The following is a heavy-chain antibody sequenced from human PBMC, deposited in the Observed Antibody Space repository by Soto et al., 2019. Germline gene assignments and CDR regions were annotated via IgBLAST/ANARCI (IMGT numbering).Heavy chain of an antibody. CDR2: IDTYGSAT. Sequence: PGGSLRLSCAASGFSLSVYWMHWVRQAPGKGLAWVSLIDTYGSATKYADSVEGRFSISKDNAENTLYLQMNNLRADDTAVYYCVRVLKSIGWDNDVFDIWGQGTMVTVSS. J-gene: IGHJ3*02. CDR1: GFSLSVYW. D-gene: IGHD6-19*01. CDR3: VRVLKSIGWDNDVFDI. V-gene: IGHV3-74*01.